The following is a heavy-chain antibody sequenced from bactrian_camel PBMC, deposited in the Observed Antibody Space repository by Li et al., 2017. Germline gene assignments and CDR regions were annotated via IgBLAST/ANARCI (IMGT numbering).Heavy chain of an antibody. CDR1: GYTYSTAC. CDR2: LDSDGIT. J-gene: IGHJ4*01. Sequence: HVQLVESGGGSVQAGGSLRLSCSVSGYTYSTACKGWFRQAPGKERGGVAVLDSDGITKYSDSVKGRFTISRGSHFNHISLQMNSLGPEDTAEYFCAAEDIGMSALQALGVNPSLWKYWGQGTQVTVS. V-gene: IGHV3S53*01. D-gene: IGHD3*01. CDR3: AAEDIGMSALQALGVNPSLWKY.